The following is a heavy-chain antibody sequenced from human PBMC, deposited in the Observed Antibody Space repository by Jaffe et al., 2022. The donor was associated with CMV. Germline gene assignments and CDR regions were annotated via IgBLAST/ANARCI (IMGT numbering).Heavy chain of an antibody. CDR3: ASDYDYVWGSYRHHNTPRSLGYFDY. CDR2: IYYSGST. Sequence: QLQLQESGPGLVKPSETLSLTCTVSGGSISSSSYYWGWIRQPPGKGLEWIGSIYYSGSTYYNPSLKSRVTISVDTSKNQFSLKLSSVTAADTAVYYCASDYDYVWGSYRHHNTPRSLGYFDYWGQGTLVTVSS. J-gene: IGHJ4*02. V-gene: IGHV4-39*01. D-gene: IGHD3-16*02. CDR1: GGSISSSSYY.